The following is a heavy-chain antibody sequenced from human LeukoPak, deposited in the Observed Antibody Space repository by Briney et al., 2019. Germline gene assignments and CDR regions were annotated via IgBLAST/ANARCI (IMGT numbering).Heavy chain of an antibody. CDR3: ARSLPSSGGYWALGR. D-gene: IGHD3-22*01. CDR2: TRNKAKSYST. CDR1: GFTLSDHY. V-gene: IGHV3-72*01. Sequence: PGGSLRLSCAASGFTLSDHYMDWVRQAPGKGLEWVGRTRNKAKSYSTEYAASVKGRFTISRDDSKNSLYLQMNSLKTEDTAVYYCARSLPSSGGYWALGRWGQGTLVTVSS. J-gene: IGHJ4*02.